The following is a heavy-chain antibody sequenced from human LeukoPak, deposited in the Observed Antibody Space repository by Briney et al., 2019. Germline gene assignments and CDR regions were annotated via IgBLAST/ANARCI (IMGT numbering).Heavy chain of an antibody. Sequence: GGSLTLLCAASGLTFSDYAVTGPRHAPGEGLEGLSAIGGSGGSTFYADYVKGRFTISRDNTQNTLHLQMHSLGAEDTAVSFCEKEAKYDILTGPAFDNWGQGTLVTVSS. CDR3: EKEAKYDILTGPAFDN. CDR1: GLTFSDYA. J-gene: IGHJ4*02. D-gene: IGHD3-9*01. CDR2: IGGSGGST. V-gene: IGHV3-23*01.